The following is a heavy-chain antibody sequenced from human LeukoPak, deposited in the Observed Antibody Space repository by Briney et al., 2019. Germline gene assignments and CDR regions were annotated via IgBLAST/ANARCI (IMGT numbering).Heavy chain of an antibody. V-gene: IGHV4-59*08. D-gene: IGHD6-6*01. CDR2: IYYSGST. CDR3: ARTKFEYSSPPDYYYYIDV. CDR1: GGSISSHY. Sequence: PSETLSLTCTVSGGSISSHYWSWIRQPPGKGLEWIGYIYYSGSTNYNPSLKSRVTISVDTSKNQFSLKLSSVTAADTAVYYCARTKFEYSSPPDYYYYIDVWGKGTTVTVSS. J-gene: IGHJ6*03.